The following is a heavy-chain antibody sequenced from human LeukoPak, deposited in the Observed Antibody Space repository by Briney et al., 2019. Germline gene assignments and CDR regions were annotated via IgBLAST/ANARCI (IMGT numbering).Heavy chain of an antibody. CDR3: SRLEVGTSGN. CDR2: IRNKAKDYAT. CDR1: GFTFSDSG. V-gene: IGHV3-73*01. D-gene: IGHD4-23*01. Sequence: PGGSLRLSCVGSGFTFSDSGIHWVRQASGKGLEWLGRIRNKAKDYATAYSASVNGRFLLSRDDSKNTAYLQMNNLRTDDTAVYYCSRLEVGTSGNWGQGVLVTVSS. J-gene: IGHJ4*02.